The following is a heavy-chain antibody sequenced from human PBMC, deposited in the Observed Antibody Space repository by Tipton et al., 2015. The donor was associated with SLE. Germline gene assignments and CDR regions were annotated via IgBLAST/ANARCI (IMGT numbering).Heavy chain of an antibody. Sequence: LRLSCAVSGGSTSSGGYSWSWIRQPPGKGLEWIGYIYHSGSTYYNPSLKSRVTISVDRSKNQFSLKLSSVTAADTAVYYCARGVTGTRGAFDYWGQGTLVTVSS. CDR1: GGSTSSGGYS. CDR2: IYHSGST. CDR3: ARGVTGTRGAFDY. V-gene: IGHV4-30-2*01. J-gene: IGHJ4*02. D-gene: IGHD1-7*01.